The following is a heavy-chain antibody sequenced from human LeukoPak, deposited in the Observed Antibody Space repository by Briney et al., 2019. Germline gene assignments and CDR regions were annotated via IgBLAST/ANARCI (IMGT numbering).Heavy chain of an antibody. Sequence: GGSLRLSCAASGFTFSDYYMSWIRQAPGKGLEWVSYISSSGSTIYYADSVKGRFTVSRDNAKNSLYLQMNSLRAEDTAVYYCARDENMGYYDFWSGYLDLWGQGTLVTVSS. V-gene: IGHV3-11*04. D-gene: IGHD3-3*01. CDR1: GFTFSDYY. J-gene: IGHJ4*02. CDR3: ARDENMGYYDFWSGYLDL. CDR2: ISSSGSTI.